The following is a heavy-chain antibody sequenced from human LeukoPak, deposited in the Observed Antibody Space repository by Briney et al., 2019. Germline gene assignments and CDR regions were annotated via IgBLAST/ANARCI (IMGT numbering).Heavy chain of an antibody. CDR2: IIPIFGTA. D-gene: IGHD1-7*01. CDR3: VRRTTWVDY. J-gene: IGHJ4*02. Sequence: GASVKVSCKASGYTFTSYDINWVRQAPGQGLEWMGGIIPIFGTANYAQKFQGRVTITADKSTSTAYMELSSLRSEDTAVYYCVRRTTWVDYWGQGTLVTVSS. CDR1: GYTFTSYD. V-gene: IGHV1-69*06.